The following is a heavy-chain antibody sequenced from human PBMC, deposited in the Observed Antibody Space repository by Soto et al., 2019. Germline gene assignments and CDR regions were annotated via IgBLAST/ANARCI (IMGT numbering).Heavy chain of an antibody. CDR3: ASQHYYDSSGYYVVY. CDR1: GGSIGGSSDY. J-gene: IGHJ4*02. D-gene: IGHD3-22*01. Sequence: SETLSLTCTVSGGSIGGSSDYWGWIRQPPGKGLEWIGSIYYSGSTYYNPSLKSRVTISVDTSKNQFSLKLSSVTAADTAVYYCASQHYYDSSGYYVVYWGQGTLVTVSS. CDR2: IYYSGST. V-gene: IGHV4-39*01.